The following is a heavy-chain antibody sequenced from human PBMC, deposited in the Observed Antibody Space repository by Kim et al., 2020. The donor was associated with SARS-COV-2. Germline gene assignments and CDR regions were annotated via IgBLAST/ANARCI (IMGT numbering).Heavy chain of an antibody. V-gene: IGHV3-7*01. CDR2: RKQDGSEK. Sequence: GGSVRLSCAASGFTFSSYWTSWVRQAPGKGLEWVANRKQDGSEKYYVDSVKGRFTISRDNAKNSLYLQMNSLRAEDKAVYYCARDGDNYDFWSGYFQKYYYYSYMDIWGKGTTVTVSS. J-gene: IGHJ6*03. D-gene: IGHD3-3*01. CDR3: ARDGDNYDFWSGYFQKYYYYSYMDI. CDR1: GFTFSSYW.